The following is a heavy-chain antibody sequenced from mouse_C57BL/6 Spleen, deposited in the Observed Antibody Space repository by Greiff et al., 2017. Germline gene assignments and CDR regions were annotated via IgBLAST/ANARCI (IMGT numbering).Heavy chain of an antibody. CDR2: LWGGGST. Sequence: VKLMESGPGLVAPSQCLSITCTVSGFSLTSYGVSWVRQPPGKGLEWLGALWGGGSTTYYSALMSRLSISKDNSKSQVFIKMNRLQTDDTAMYYCSKLGYGDYYAMDYWGQGTSVTVSS. D-gene: IGHD2-2*01. CDR1: GFSLTSYG. V-gene: IGHV2-9*01. J-gene: IGHJ4*01. CDR3: SKLGYGDYYAMDY.